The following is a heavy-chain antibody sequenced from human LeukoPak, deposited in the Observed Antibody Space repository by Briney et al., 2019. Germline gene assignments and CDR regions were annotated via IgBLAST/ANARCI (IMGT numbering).Heavy chain of an antibody. CDR1: GFTVSSNY. D-gene: IGHD3-9*01. CDR2: IYSGGST. CDR3: ARGGLRYFDWLRFDY. J-gene: IGHJ4*02. V-gene: IGHV3-53*01. Sequence: GGSLRLSCAASGFTVSSNYMSWVRQAPGKGLEWVSVIYSGGSTYYADSVKGRFTISRDNSKNTLYLQMNSLRAEDTAVYYCARGGLRYFDWLRFDYWGQGTLVTASS.